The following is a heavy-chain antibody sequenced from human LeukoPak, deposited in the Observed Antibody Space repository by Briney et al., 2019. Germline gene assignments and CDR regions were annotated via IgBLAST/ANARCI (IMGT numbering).Heavy chain of an antibody. CDR2: TNPNSGGT. D-gene: IGHD6-19*01. V-gene: IGHV1-2*02. Sequence: GASVKVSCKASGYTFTGYYMHWVRQAPGQGLEWMGWTNPNSGGTNYAQKFQGRVTMTRDTSISTAYMELSRLRSDDTAVYYCARDEIAVAGTSVGYWGQGTLVTVSS. J-gene: IGHJ4*02. CDR3: ARDEIAVAGTSVGY. CDR1: GYTFTGYY.